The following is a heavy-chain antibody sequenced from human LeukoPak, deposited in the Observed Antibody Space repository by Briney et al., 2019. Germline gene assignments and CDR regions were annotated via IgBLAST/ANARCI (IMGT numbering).Heavy chain of an antibody. CDR3: ARTDYYGSGSYKFDP. CDR1: GFSFSSYW. Sequence: GGSLRLSCAASGFSFSSYWMHWVRQAPGEGLVWVSRINSDGSNTNYADSVKGRFTISRDNAKNTLYLQMNSLRAEDTAVYYCARTDYYGSGSYKFDPWGQGTLVTVSS. CDR2: INSDGSNT. D-gene: IGHD3-10*01. V-gene: IGHV3-74*01. J-gene: IGHJ5*02.